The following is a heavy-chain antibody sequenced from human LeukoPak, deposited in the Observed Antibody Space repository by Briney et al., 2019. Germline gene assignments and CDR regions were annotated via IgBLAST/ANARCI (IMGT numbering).Heavy chain of an antibody. D-gene: IGHD2-2*01. Sequence: SQTLSLTCTVSGGSINSGDYYWSWIRQPPGKGLEWIGYIYYSGSTYYNPSLKSRVSISVDTSKNQFSLKLSSLTAADTAVYYCARDSAQPKRIHQLSSGGWFDPWGQGSLVTVSS. CDR1: GGSINSGDYY. J-gene: IGHJ5*02. V-gene: IGHV4-30-4*01. CDR3: ARDSAQPKRIHQLSSGGWFDP. CDR2: IYYSGST.